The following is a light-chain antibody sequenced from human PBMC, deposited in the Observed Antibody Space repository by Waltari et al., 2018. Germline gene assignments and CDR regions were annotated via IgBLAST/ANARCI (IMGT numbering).Light chain of an antibody. Sequence: EIVMTQSPATLSVSPGERATLSCRARQSISSNLAWYQQKPGQAPRLLIYGASIRDTGIPARFSGSGSATEFTLTISILQAEDFAVYYCHQYNNWPPGTFGQGTKVEVK. CDR1: QSISSN. CDR2: GAS. V-gene: IGKV3D-15*03. CDR3: HQYNNWPPGT. J-gene: IGKJ1*01.